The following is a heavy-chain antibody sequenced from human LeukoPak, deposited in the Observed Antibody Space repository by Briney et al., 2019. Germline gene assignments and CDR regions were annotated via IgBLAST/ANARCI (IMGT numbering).Heavy chain of an antibody. D-gene: IGHD3-3*01. CDR1: GYTFTSYY. Sequence: ASVKDSCKASGYTFTSYYMHWMRQAPGQGLEWMGIINPSGGSTSYAQNFQGRVTMTRDTSTSTVYMELSSLRFEDTAVYYCARGGTIFGVVITDFDYWGQGTLVTVSS. J-gene: IGHJ4*02. V-gene: IGHV1-46*01. CDR3: ARGGTIFGVVITDFDY. CDR2: INPSGGST.